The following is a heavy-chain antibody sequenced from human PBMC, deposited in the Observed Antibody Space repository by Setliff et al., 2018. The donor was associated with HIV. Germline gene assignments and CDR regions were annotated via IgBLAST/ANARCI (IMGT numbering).Heavy chain of an antibody. J-gene: IGHJ4*02. Sequence: SETLSLTCTVYGESFSGYYWTWIRQSPGKGLEWIGEINHSGSTKHNPSLKSRVTISIDTSEIQFSLKVTSVTAADTAVYYCARGSIGLGSYRNAYYFDFWGQGVLVTVS. V-gene: IGHV4-34*01. CDR2: INHSGST. CDR3: ARGSIGLGSYRNAYYFDF. D-gene: IGHD1-26*01. CDR1: GESFSGYY.